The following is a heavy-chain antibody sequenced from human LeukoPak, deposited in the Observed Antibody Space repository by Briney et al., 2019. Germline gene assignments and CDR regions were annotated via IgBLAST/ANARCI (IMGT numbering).Heavy chain of an antibody. D-gene: IGHD3-22*01. Sequence: PSETLSLTCTVSGGSISSSSYYWGWIRPPPGKGLEWIGSIYYSGSTYYNPSLKSRVTISADTSKNQFSLKLTSVTAADTAVYYCARVVRSNYYDSPWFFDYWGQGTLVTVSS. CDR3: ARVVRSNYYDSPWFFDY. CDR1: GGSISSSSYY. J-gene: IGHJ4*02. CDR2: IYYSGST. V-gene: IGHV4-39*07.